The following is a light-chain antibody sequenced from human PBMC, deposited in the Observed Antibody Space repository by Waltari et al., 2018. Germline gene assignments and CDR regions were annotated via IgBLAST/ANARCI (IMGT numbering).Light chain of an antibody. J-gene: IGKJ4*01. V-gene: IGKV1-5*03. CDR3: QQYNSYSLLS. CDR2: NAS. CDR1: RSMGKW. Sequence: CRTRRSMGKWLARYHHKAGKSPKRLSYNASTLESGVQSRFSGSGSGTECTLTISSLQPEDFATYYCQQYNSYSLLSFGGGTKVEIK.